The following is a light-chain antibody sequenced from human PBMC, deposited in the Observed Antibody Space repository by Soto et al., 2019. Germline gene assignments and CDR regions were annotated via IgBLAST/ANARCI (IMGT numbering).Light chain of an antibody. CDR3: QQYSSSPPIS. CDR1: QSVRSTS. J-gene: IGKJ5*01. Sequence: DIVLTQSPGTLSLSPGERATLSCRASQSVRSTSLAWYQQKPGEPPRLVIFGASRRATGIPERFSGSGSGADFTLTISGLEPEDFAVYYCQQYSSSPPISFGQGTRLEIK. CDR2: GAS. V-gene: IGKV3-20*01.